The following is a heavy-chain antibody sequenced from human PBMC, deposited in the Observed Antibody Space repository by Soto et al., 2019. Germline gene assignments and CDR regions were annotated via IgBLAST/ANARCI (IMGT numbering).Heavy chain of an antibody. CDR2: ISGSGGST. CDR1: GFTFSNYA. J-gene: IGHJ6*02. CDR3: AKGDSEYYYGMDV. V-gene: IGHV3-23*01. D-gene: IGHD3-10*01. Sequence: EVQVLESGGGLVQPGGSLRLSCAVSGFTFSNYAMNWLRQAPGKGLEWVSTISGSGGSTFHAGSVKGRFTISRDNSKNTLDLQMNSLRAEDTAVYYCAKGDSEYYYGMDVWGQGTTVTVSS.